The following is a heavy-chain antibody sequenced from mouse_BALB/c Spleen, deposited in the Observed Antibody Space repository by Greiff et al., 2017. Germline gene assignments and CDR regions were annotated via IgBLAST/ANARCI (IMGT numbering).Heavy chain of an antibody. Sequence: QVQLKQSGAELVRPGTSVKVSCKASGYAFTNYLIEWVKQRPGQGLEWIGVINPGSGGTNYNEKFKGKATLTADKSSSTAYMQLSSLTSDDSAVYFCAGRYDGYPDYWGQGTTLTVSS. CDR1: GYAFTNYL. D-gene: IGHD2-3*01. CDR2: INPGSGGT. V-gene: IGHV1-54*01. CDR3: AGRYDGYPDY. J-gene: IGHJ2*01.